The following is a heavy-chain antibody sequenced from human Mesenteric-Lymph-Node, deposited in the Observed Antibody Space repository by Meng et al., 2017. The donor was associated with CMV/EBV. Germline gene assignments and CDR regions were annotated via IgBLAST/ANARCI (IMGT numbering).Heavy chain of an antibody. J-gene: IGHJ3*02. D-gene: IGHD3-22*01. Sequence: GESLKISCKGFGYTFTGYYMHWVRQAPGQGLEWMGWINPNSGGTNYAQKFQGRVTMTRDTSISTAYMELSRLRSDDTAVYYCARGYYDSSGYMAFDIWGQGTMVTVSS. V-gene: IGHV1-2*02. CDR1: GYTFTGYY. CDR2: INPNSGGT. CDR3: ARGYYDSSGYMAFDI.